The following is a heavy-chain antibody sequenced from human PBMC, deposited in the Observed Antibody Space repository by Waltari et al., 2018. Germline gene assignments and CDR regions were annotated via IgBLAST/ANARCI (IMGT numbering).Heavy chain of an antibody. CDR3: ARGTDINY. V-gene: IGHV3-33*01. Sequence: QVQLVESGGGVVQPGRSLRLSCAASGFTFSSSGMNWVRQAPGKGLEWVAVIWYDGSNKYYADSVKGRFTISRDNSKNTLYLQMNSLRAEDTAVYYCARGTDINYWGQGTLVTVSS. J-gene: IGHJ4*02. CDR2: IWYDGSNK. D-gene: IGHD3-9*01. CDR1: GFTFSSSG.